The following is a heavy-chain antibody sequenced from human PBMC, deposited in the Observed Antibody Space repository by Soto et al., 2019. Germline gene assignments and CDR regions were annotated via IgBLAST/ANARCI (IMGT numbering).Heavy chain of an antibody. CDR2: IFHSGTT. D-gene: IGHD4-4*01. J-gene: IGHJ3*02. V-gene: IGHV4-4*02. CDR1: GGSISSTFW. Sequence: PSETLSLTCAVSGGSISSTFWWSWVRQPPGKGLEWIGEIFHSGTTNKNPPLRSRVTISLDKSRNQFSLNLTSMTAADTAVYYCARVDYRVAFDIWGQGTMVTVSS. CDR3: ARVDYRVAFDI.